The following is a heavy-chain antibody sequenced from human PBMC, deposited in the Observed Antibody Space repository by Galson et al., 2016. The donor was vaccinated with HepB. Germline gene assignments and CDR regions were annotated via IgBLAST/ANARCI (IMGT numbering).Heavy chain of an antibody. V-gene: IGHV1-46*01. Sequence: SVKVSCKASGYIFTSYYMHWVRQAPGQGLEWIGIIYPSAGSTTYAQNFQGRVTMTRDTSTSTVDMELSSLRSEDTAVYFCARGFLGVGATSNSWFYYWGQGTLVTVSS. CDR1: GYIFTSYY. D-gene: IGHD1-26*01. J-gene: IGHJ4*02. CDR3: ARGFLGVGATSNSWFYY. CDR2: IYPSAGST.